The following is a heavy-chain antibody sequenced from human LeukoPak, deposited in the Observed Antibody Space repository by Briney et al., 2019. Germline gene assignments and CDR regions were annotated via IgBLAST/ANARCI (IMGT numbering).Heavy chain of an antibody. V-gene: IGHV1-3*01. J-gene: IGHJ4*02. CDR3: GGGTEPSWGWNVVYT. CDR2: INAGNGNT. Sequence: GASVNVSCKASGYIFTRYAIHWVRQAPGQRLEWMGWINAGNGNTKYSQKIQGRVTITRDTSASTAYMEVSSLRSEDTAVYYCGGGTEPSWGWNVVYTWGQKTPVPLSP. CDR1: GYIFTRYA. D-gene: IGHD2-2*01.